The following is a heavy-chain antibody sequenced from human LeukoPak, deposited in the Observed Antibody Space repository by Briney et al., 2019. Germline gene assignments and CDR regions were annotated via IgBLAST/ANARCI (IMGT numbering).Heavy chain of an antibody. CDR2: ISNSGNTK. CDR3: AAVIDY. J-gene: IGHJ4*02. Sequence: GGSLRLSCAASGFTFSNYEMNWIRQAPGKGLEWISYISNSGNTKYYADSVKGRFSISRDNANNSVYLQMNNLRAEDTAVYYCAAVIDYWGQGTLITVSS. V-gene: IGHV3-48*03. CDR1: GFTFSNYE.